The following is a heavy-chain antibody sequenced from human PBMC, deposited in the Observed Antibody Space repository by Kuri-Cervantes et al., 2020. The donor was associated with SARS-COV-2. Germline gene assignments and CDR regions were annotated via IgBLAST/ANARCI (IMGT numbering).Heavy chain of an antibody. V-gene: IGHV4-34*01. Sequence: SETLSLTCALYYGTLTGYQWSWIRQPPGKGLEWIGGINHRGDTYYNPSLEGRVTISRGTSENKFSLRLSSVTAADTAVYYCARGINGYFFFYYLDVWGRGTTVTVSS. CDR1: YGTLTGYQ. J-gene: IGHJ6*03. CDR2: INHRGDT. CDR3: ARGINGYFFFYYLDV. D-gene: IGHD3-22*01.